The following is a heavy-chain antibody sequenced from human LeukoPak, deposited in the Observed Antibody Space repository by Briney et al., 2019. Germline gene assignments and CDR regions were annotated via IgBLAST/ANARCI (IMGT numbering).Heavy chain of an antibody. CDR3: ARGGSYAYFDY. J-gene: IGHJ4*02. V-gene: IGHV3-21*01. CDR1: GFSFSSYW. Sequence: GGSLRLSCAASGFSFSSYWMHWVRQAPGKGLEWVSSISSSSSYIYYADSVKGLFTISRDNAKNSLYLQMNSLRAEDTAVYYCARGGSYAYFDYWGQGTLVTVSS. CDR2: ISSSSSYI. D-gene: IGHD4-17*01.